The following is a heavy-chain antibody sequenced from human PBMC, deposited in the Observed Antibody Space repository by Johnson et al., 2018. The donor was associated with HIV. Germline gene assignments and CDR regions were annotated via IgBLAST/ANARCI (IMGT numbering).Heavy chain of an antibody. D-gene: IGHD6-13*01. J-gene: IGHJ3*02. CDR2: IRYDGSNK. Sequence: QVQLVESGGGLVQPGGSLRLSCAASGFTFSSYAMSWVRQAPGKGLEWVAFIRYDGSNKYYTDSVKGRFTISRDNSKSTLFLQMNSLRPEDTAVYYCAKDLSPVLIAAAGNNDAFDIWGQGTMVTVSS. V-gene: IGHV3-30*02. CDR3: AKDLSPVLIAAAGNNDAFDI. CDR1: GFTFSSYA.